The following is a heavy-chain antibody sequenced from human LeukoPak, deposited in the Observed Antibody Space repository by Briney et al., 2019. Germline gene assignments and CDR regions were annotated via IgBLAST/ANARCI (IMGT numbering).Heavy chain of an antibody. Sequence: SETLSLTCTVYGGSFSGYYWSWIRQPPGKGLEWIGEINHSGRTNYNPSLKSRVTISVDTSKNQFSLKLSSVTAADTAVYYCARTGDLLVRRAFDIWGQGTMVTVSS. CDR3: ARTGDLLVRRAFDI. CDR2: INHSGRT. D-gene: IGHD3-10*01. J-gene: IGHJ3*02. V-gene: IGHV4-34*01. CDR1: GGSFSGYY.